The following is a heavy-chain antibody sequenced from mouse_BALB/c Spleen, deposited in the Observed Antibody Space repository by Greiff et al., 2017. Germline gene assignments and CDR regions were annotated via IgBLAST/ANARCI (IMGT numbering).Heavy chain of an antibody. CDR3: ARGSWFAY. J-gene: IGHJ3*01. V-gene: IGHV3-6*02. Sequence: EVQLQESGPGLVKPSQSLSLTCSVTGYSITSGYYWNWIRQFPGNKLEWMGYISYDGSNNYNPSLKNRISITRDTSKNQFFLKLNSVTTEDTATYYSARGSWFAYWGQGTLVTVSA. CDR1: GYSITSGYY. CDR2: ISYDGSN.